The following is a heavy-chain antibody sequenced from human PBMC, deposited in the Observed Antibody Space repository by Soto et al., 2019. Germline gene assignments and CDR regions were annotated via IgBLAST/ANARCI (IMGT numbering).Heavy chain of an antibody. Sequence: GESLKISCKGSGHSFTSYWISWVRQMPGKGLEWMGRIDPSDSYTNYSPSFQGHVTISADKSISTAYLQWSSLKASDTAMYYCATHREMRFGTTNWFDPWGQGTLVTVSS. CDR3: ATHREMRFGTTNWFDP. CDR1: GHSFTSYW. J-gene: IGHJ5*02. CDR2: IDPSDSYT. V-gene: IGHV5-10-1*01. D-gene: IGHD3-10*01.